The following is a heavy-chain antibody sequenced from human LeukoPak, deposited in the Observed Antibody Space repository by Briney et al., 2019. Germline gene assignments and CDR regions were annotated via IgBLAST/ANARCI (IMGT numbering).Heavy chain of an antibody. J-gene: IGHJ5*02. CDR3: ARVDPLPGIAAAGEEWFDP. CDR1: GGSISSYY. Sequence: SETLSLTCTVSGGSISSYYWSWIRQPAGKGLEWIWRIYTSGSTNYNPSLKSRVTMSVDTSKNQFSLKLSSVTAADTAVYYCARVDPLPGIAAAGEEWFDPWGQGTLVTVSS. V-gene: IGHV4-4*07. D-gene: IGHD6-13*01. CDR2: IYTSGST.